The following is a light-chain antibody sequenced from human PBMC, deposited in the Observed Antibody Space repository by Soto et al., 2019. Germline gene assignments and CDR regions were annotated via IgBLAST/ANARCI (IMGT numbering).Light chain of an antibody. CDR2: GAS. CDR3: QQYKSWTPLT. V-gene: IGKV3-15*01. J-gene: IGKJ4*01. CDR1: QSISDN. Sequence: DIVMTQSPAILSVSLGERATISCLSSQSISDNLAWYQQRSGQAPRLLIYGASTRATGVPARFSGSGSGTEFTLTISSLQSDDFAIYYCQQYKSWTPLTFGGGTKVE.